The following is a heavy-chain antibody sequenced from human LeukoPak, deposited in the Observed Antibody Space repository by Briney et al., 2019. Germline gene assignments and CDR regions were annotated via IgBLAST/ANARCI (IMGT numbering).Heavy chain of an antibody. V-gene: IGHV4-34*01. CDR1: GGSFSDYY. CDR3: ARIGVRGVLDY. CDR2: INHSGST. J-gene: IGHJ4*02. D-gene: IGHD3-10*01. Sequence: SETLSLTCAVYGGSFSDYYWSWIRQPPGKGLEWIGEINHSGSTNYNPSLKSRVTISVDTSKNQFSLKLSSVTAADTAVYYCARIGVRGVLDYWGQGTLVIVSS.